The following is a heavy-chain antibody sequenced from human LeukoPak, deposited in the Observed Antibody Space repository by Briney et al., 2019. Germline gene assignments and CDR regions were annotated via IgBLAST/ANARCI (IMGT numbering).Heavy chain of an antibody. D-gene: IGHD2-21*02. CDR1: GYTFTSYD. CDR2: MNPNSCNT. V-gene: IGHV1-8*01. CDR3: ARGRGKAYCGGDCYPDC. Sequence: ASVKVSCKASGYTFTSYDINWVRQATGQGLEWMGWMNPNSCNTGYAQKFQGRVTMTRNTSMSTAYMELSSLRSEDTAVYYCARGRGKAYCGGDCYPDCWGQGTLVTVSS. J-gene: IGHJ4*02.